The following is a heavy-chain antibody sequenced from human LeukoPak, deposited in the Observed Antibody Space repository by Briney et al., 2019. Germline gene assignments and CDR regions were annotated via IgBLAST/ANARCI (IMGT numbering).Heavy chain of an antibody. CDR1: GFTFSSYA. V-gene: IGHV3-23*01. D-gene: IGHD6-13*01. J-gene: IGHJ3*02. CDR2: ISGSGGST. Sequence: GGSLRLSCAASGFTFSSYAMSWVRQAPGKGLEWVSAISGSGGSTYYADSVKGRFTISRDNSKNTLYLQMNSLRAEDTAVYYCAKDLTGGIAAAGTFDAFDIWGQGTMVTVSS. CDR3: AKDLTGGIAAAGTFDAFDI.